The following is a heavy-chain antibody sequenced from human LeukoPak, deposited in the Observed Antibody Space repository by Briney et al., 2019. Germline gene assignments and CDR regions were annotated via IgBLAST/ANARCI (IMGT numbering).Heavy chain of an antibody. V-gene: IGHV4-38-2*02. CDR3: ARDTPYYYYDSSGYYSY. CDR1: GYSISSGYY. CDR2: IYYSGST. Sequence: PSETLSLTCTVSGYSISSGYYWGWIRQPPGKGLEWVGSIYYSGSTYYNPSLKSRVTISVDTSKNQFSLKLSSVTAADTAVYYCARDTPYYYYDSSGYYSYWGQGTLVTVSS. J-gene: IGHJ4*02. D-gene: IGHD3-22*01.